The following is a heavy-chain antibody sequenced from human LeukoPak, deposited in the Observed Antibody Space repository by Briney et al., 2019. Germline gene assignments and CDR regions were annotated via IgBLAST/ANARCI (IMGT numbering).Heavy chain of an antibody. CDR1: GLTFSNAW. CDR3: TTGPYSGSYQISDY. V-gene: IGHV3-15*07. CDR2: IKSKTDGGTT. D-gene: IGHD1-26*01. Sequence: SGGSLRLSCAASGLTFSNAWMNWVRQAPGKGLEWVGRIKSKTDGGTTDYAAPVKGRFTISRDDSKNTLYLHMNSLKTEDTAVYYCTTGPYSGSYQISDYWGQGTLVTVSS. J-gene: IGHJ4*02.